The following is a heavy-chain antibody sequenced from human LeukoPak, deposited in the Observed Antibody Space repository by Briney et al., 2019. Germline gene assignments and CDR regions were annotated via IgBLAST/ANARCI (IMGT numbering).Heavy chain of an antibody. CDR1: GYTFTGYY. CDR3: AREPNWNNNFDY. Sequence: ASVKVSCKASGYTFTGYYMHWVRQAPGQGLEWMGWINPNSGGTNYAQKFQGRVIMTRDTSISTAYMELSRLRSDDTAVYYCAREPNWNNNFDYWGQGTLVTVSS. CDR2: INPNSGGT. D-gene: IGHD1-20*01. J-gene: IGHJ4*02. V-gene: IGHV1-2*02.